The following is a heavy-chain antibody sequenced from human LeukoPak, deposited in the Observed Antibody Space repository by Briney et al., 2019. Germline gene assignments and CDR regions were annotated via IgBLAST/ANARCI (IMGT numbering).Heavy chain of an antibody. CDR1: GYSFTSYW. CDR3: ARSRPIDYYYMDV. D-gene: IGHD2-21*01. Sequence: GESLKISCKGSGYSFTSYWIGLERQMPGKGLELMGIIYPGDSDTRYSPSFQGQVTISADKSISTAYLQWSSLKASDTAMYYCARSRPIDYYYMDVWGKGTTVTISS. J-gene: IGHJ6*03. V-gene: IGHV5-51*01. CDR2: IYPGDSDT.